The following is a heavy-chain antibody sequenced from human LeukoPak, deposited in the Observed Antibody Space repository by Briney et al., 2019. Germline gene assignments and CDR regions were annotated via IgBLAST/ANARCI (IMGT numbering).Heavy chain of an antibody. V-gene: IGHV3-9*01. J-gene: IGHJ4*02. CDR3: AKEYYGAFDY. D-gene: IGHD4-17*01. CDR2: INWNSGSI. CDR1: GFTFDDYA. Sequence: PGGSLRLSCAASGFTFDDYAMHWVRQAPGKGLEWVSGINWNSGSIGYADSVKGRFTISRDNAKNSLYLQMKSLRAEDTALYYCAKEYYGAFDYWGQGTLVTVSS.